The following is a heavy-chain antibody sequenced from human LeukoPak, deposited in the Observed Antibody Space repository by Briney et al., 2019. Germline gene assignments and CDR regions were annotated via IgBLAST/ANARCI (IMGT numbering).Heavy chain of an antibody. Sequence: GASVKVSCKASGYTFTSYAMHWVRQAPGQRLEWMGWINAGYGNTKYSQKFQGRVTITRDTSASTAYMELSSLRSEDTAVYYCARIFAEVRGGYCSGGSCYGLDYYGMDVWGQGTTVTVSS. J-gene: IGHJ6*02. D-gene: IGHD2-15*01. CDR2: INAGYGNT. CDR3: ARIFAEVRGGYCSGGSCYGLDYYGMDV. V-gene: IGHV1-3*01. CDR1: GYTFTSYA.